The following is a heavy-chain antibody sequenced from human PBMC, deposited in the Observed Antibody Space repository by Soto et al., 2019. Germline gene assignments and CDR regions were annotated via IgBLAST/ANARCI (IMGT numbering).Heavy chain of an antibody. V-gene: IGHV1-18*04. Sequence: ASVKVSCKASGYTFTSNSIGWVRQAPGQGLEWMGWINVYNGNTKYAQQLQGRVTLTTDTSTSTAYMELSSLRSEDTAVYYCARDYDSSGLWGQGTLVTVSS. CDR1: GYTFTSNS. CDR3: ARDYDSSGL. J-gene: IGHJ4*02. CDR2: INVYNGNT. D-gene: IGHD3-22*01.